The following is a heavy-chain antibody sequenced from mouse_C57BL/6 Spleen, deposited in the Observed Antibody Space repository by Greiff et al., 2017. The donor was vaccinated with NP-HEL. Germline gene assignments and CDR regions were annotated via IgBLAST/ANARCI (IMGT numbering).Heavy chain of an antibody. CDR3: ERQGDGYYRDAMDY. CDR2: ISSGGSYT. Sequence: EVKLMESGGDLVKPGGSLKLSCAASGFTFSSYGMSWVRQTPDKRLEWVATISSGGSYTYYPDSVKGRFTISRDNAKNTLYLQMSSLKSEDTAMYYCERQGDGYYRDAMDYWGQGTSVTVSS. V-gene: IGHV5-6*01. D-gene: IGHD2-3*01. J-gene: IGHJ4*01. CDR1: GFTFSSYG.